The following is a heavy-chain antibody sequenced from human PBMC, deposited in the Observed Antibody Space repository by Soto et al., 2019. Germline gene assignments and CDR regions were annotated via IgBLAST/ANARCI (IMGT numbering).Heavy chain of an antibody. Sequence: SETLSLTCTVSGGSISSSSYYWGWIRQPPGKGLEWIGSIYYSGSTYYNPSLKSRVTISVDTSKNQFSLKLSSVTAADTAVYYCATSPPYGSSDYWGQGTLVTVSS. J-gene: IGHJ4*02. CDR1: GGSISSSSYY. D-gene: IGHD4-17*01. V-gene: IGHV4-39*01. CDR3: ATSPPYGSSDY. CDR2: IYYSGST.